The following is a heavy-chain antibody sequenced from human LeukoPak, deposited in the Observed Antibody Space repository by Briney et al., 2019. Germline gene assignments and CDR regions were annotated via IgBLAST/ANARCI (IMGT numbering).Heavy chain of an antibody. J-gene: IGHJ6*02. D-gene: IGHD1-1*01. Sequence: GASVKVSCKASGYTFTGYYMHWVRQAPGQGLEWMGWINPNSGGTNYAQKFQGRVTMTRDTSISTAYMELSRLRSDDTAVYYCARARHLERPTEPGYYYYGMDVWGQGTTVTVSS. V-gene: IGHV1-2*02. CDR2: INPNSGGT. CDR3: ARARHLERPTEPGYYYYGMDV. CDR1: GYTFTGYY.